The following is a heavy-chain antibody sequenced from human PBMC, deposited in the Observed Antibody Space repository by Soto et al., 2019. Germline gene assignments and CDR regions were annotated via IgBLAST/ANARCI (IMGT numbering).Heavy chain of an antibody. CDR2: INAGNGNT. CDR3: ASPSHSEDIVVVPAAISQRYYGMDV. D-gene: IGHD2-2*01. J-gene: IGHJ6*02. Sequence: ASVKVSCKASGYTFTSYAMHWVRQAPGQRLEWMGWINAGNGNTKYSQKFQGRVTITRDTSASTAYMELSSLRSEDTAVYYCASPSHSEDIVVVPAAISQRYYGMDVWG. CDR1: GYTFTSYA. V-gene: IGHV1-3*01.